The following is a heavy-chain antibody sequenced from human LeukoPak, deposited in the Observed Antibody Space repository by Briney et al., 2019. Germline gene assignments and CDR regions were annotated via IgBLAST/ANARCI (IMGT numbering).Heavy chain of an antibody. CDR2: ISSSGSTI. D-gene: IGHD6-19*01. J-gene: IGHJ5*02. V-gene: IGHV3-48*03. CDR3: AKDRDRSGWYMNWFDP. CDR1: GFTFSSYE. Sequence: PGGSLRLSCAASGFTFSSYEMNWVRQAPGKGLEWVSYISSSGSTIYYADSVKGRFTISRDNAKNSLYLQMNSLRAEDTAVYYCAKDRDRSGWYMNWFDPWGQGTLVTVSS.